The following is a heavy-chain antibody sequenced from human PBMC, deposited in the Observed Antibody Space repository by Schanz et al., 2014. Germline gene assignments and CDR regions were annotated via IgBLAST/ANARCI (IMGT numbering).Heavy chain of an antibody. V-gene: IGHV1-18*01. J-gene: IGHJ5*02. Sequence: QVYLVQSGPEVAEPGASLKVSCKTSGYTFSSFFITWVRQAPGQGLEWMGWVNPYAGTTKYAQGLQGRVTMTTDTSSTTACLELGSLTSDDTAVYYCARELCSSTTCYVRYDPWGQGTLVTVSS. D-gene: IGHD2-2*01. CDR3: ARELCSSTTCYVRYDP. CDR1: GYTFSSFF. CDR2: VNPYAGTT.